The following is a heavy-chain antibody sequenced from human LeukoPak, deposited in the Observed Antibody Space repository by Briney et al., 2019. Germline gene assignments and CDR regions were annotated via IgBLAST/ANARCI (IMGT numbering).Heavy chain of an antibody. CDR1: GFTFSSYA. J-gene: IGHJ5*02. CDR3: AKGGGLFDP. Sequence: GGSLRLSCAASGFTFSSYAMSWVRQAPGKGLEWVSDISGGGVTTYYADSVKGRCTISRDNSKNTLYLQMNSLRAEDTALYYCAKGGGLFDPWGQGTLVTVSS. D-gene: IGHD3-16*01. CDR2: ISGGGVTT. V-gene: IGHV3-23*01.